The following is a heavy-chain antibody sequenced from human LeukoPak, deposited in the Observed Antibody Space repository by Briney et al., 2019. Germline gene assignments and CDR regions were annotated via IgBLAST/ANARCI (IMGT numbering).Heavy chain of an antibody. CDR3: ARGGGGTAYFDY. CDR2: ILYSGTTT. CDR1: GGSISPYY. V-gene: IGHV4-59*01. Sequence: TSETLSLTCTVSGGSISPYYWSWIRQTPGKGLEWIGYILYSGTTTNYNPSLKSRITISVDTSKNQFSLKLSSVTAADTAVYYCARGGGGTAYFDYWGQGTLVTVSS. J-gene: IGHJ4*02. D-gene: IGHD2-21*02.